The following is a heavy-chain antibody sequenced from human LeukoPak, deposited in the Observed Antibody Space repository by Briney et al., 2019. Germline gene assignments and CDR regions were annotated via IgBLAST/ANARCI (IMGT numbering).Heavy chain of an antibody. CDR1: GFGFSSYS. CDR2: ISTSSSYI. Sequence: PGGSLRLSCAASGFGFSSYSMNWVRQAPGKGLEWVSFISTSSSYIHNADSVKGRFTISRDNAENSLYLQMNSLRAEDTAVYYCARAAIAAARIYYYMDVWGKGTTVTVSS. J-gene: IGHJ6*03. CDR3: ARAAIAAARIYYYMDV. V-gene: IGHV3-21*01. D-gene: IGHD6-13*01.